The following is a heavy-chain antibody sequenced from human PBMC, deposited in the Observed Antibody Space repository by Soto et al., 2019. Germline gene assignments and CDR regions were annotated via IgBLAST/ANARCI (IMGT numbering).Heavy chain of an antibody. CDR3: AGQGYGTGSNHPLDP. V-gene: IGHV5-51*01. CDR1: GYSFTSYW. CDR2: IYPADSST. Sequence: EVQLVQSGAEVKKPGESLKISCKASGYSFTSYWIGWVRQMPGRGLEWMGIIYPADSSTRYSPSFQGQVTISADKSINTAYVQGSSPKASDSAIYYCAGQGYGTGSNHPLDPWGQGTLVTVSS. J-gene: IGHJ5*02. D-gene: IGHD3-10*01.